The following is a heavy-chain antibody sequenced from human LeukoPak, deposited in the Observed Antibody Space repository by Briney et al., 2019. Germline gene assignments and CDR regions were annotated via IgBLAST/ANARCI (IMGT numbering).Heavy chain of an antibody. V-gene: IGHV1-69*13. J-gene: IGHJ4*02. CDR3: ARDPFGDCGGDCYPDY. D-gene: IGHD2-21*01. Sequence: GASVKVSCKASGGTFSSYAISWVRQAPGQGLEWMGGIIPIFGTANYAQKFQGRVTITADESTSTAYMELSSLRSEDTAVHYCARDPFGDCGGDCYPDYWGQGTLVAVSS. CDR2: IIPIFGTA. CDR1: GGTFSSYA.